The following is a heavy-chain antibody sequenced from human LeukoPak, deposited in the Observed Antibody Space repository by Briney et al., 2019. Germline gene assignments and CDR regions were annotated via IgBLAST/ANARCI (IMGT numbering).Heavy chain of an antibody. J-gene: IGHJ4*02. Sequence: GSLRLCCAASGFTFSDYYMSWIRQAPGKGLQWVSYISSSGSTIYYADSVKGRFTISRDNAKNSLYLQMNSLRAEDTAVYYCARGGPYYYDSSGVFDYWGQGTLVTVSS. V-gene: IGHV3-11*01. CDR3: ARGGPYYYDSSGVFDY. CDR1: GFTFSDYY. D-gene: IGHD3-22*01. CDR2: ISSSGSTI.